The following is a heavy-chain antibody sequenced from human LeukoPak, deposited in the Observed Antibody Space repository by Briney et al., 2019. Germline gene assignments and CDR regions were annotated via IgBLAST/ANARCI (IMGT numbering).Heavy chain of an antibody. CDR3: GREKVHRVPPNYNRAVGRRRAFDY. V-gene: IGHV4-4*08. Sequence: SETLSLTCTVSGGSISSYYWSWIRQPPGKGLEWIGRVYTSGSTNYHPSLKSRVTISVDTSKNQFSLKLSSVTAADTGVYYCGREKVHRVPPNYNRAVGRRRAFDYRGQGNPVTVSS. CDR2: VYTSGST. D-gene: IGHD5-24*01. CDR1: GGSISSYY. J-gene: IGHJ4*02.